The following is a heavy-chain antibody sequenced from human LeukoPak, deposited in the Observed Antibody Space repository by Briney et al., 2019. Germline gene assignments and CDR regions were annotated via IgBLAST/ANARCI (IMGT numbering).Heavy chain of an antibody. D-gene: IGHD5-12*01. CDR1: GFTFSSHW. Sequence: GGSLRLSCVGSGFTFSSHWMTWVRQAPGKGLEWVANIKEDGSAKSYVDSVKGRFTISRDNAKNSLYLQMNSLRAEDTAVYYCARDLVTTIYWGQGTLVTVSS. V-gene: IGHV3-7*01. CDR2: IKEDGSAK. CDR3: ARDLVTTIY. J-gene: IGHJ4*02.